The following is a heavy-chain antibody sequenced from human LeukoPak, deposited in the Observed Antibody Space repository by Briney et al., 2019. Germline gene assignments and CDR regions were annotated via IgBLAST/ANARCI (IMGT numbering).Heavy chain of an antibody. CDR3: ARVRRRDGYNWFDP. CDR2: IIPIFGTA. V-gene: IGHV1-69*05. J-gene: IGHJ5*02. CDR1: GGTFSSYA. D-gene: IGHD5-24*01. Sequence: GASVKVSCKASGGTFSSYAISWVRQAPGQGLEWMGGIIPIFGTANYTQKFQGRVTITTDESTSTAYMELSNLRSEDTAVYYCARVRRRDGYNWFDPWGQGTLVTVSS.